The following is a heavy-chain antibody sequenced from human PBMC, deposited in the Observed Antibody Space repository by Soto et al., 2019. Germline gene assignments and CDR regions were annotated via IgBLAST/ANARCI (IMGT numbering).Heavy chain of an antibody. V-gene: IGHV1-3*01. CDR1: GYTFTTYS. CDR3: ARGEKMAVY. Sequence: ASVKVSFKASGYTFTTYSMHWVRQAPGQGLEWMGWINGASGNTKYSQKFQDRVTITRDTSTSTGYMELSSLTSEDTAVYYCARGEKMAVYWGQGTLVTVSS. CDR2: INGASGNT. J-gene: IGHJ4*02. D-gene: IGHD6-19*01.